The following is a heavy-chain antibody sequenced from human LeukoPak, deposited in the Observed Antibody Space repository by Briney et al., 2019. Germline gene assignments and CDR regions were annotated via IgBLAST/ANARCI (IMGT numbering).Heavy chain of an antibody. D-gene: IGHD3-10*01. V-gene: IGHV4-61*01. J-gene: IGHJ4*02. CDR1: GGSVSGGNYY. CDR3: AREGGGSGTKSQVNFDY. Sequence: SETLSLTCTVSGGSVSGGNYYCSWIRQSPGKGLEWIGFVHYSGRTVYNPSLRSRVTMSVDTSKNQFSLKLSSVTAADTAVYYCAREGGGSGTKSQVNFDYWGQGTLVTVSS. CDR2: VHYSGRT.